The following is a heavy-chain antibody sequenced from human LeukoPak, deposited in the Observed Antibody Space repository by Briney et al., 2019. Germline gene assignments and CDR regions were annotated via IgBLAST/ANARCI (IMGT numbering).Heavy chain of an antibody. CDR2: ISAYNGNT. Sequence: ASVKVSCKASGYTFTSYGISWVRQAPGQGLEWMGWISAYNGNTNYAQKLQGRVTMTTDTSTSTAYMELRSLRSDDTAVYYCARDTLLGYCSGGSCYSEGYWGQGTLVTVSS. V-gene: IGHV1-18*01. J-gene: IGHJ4*02. CDR3: ARDTLLGYCSGGSCYSEGY. CDR1: GYTFTSYG. D-gene: IGHD2-15*01.